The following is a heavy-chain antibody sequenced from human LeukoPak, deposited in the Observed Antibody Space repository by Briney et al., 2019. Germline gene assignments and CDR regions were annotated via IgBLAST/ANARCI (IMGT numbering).Heavy chain of an antibody. CDR2: IYTSGST. J-gene: IGHJ4*02. CDR3: ARRRSLDY. Sequence: SETLSLTCTVSGGSISSYYWSWIRQPPGKGLEWIGYIYTSGSTNYNPSLKSRVTISVDTSKNQFSLKLSSVTAADTAVYYCARRRSLDYWGQGTLVTVSS. V-gene: IGHV4-4*09. CDR1: GGSISSYY. D-gene: IGHD3-16*01.